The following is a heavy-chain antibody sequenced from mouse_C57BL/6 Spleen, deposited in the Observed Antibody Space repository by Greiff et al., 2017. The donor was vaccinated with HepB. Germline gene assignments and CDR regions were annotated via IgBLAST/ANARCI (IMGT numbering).Heavy chain of an antibody. D-gene: IGHD1-1*01. CDR3: ARDRILRYLYYFDY. CDR2: ISDGGSYT. CDR1: GFTFSSYA. Sequence: EVQGVESGGGLVKPGGSLKLSCAASGFTFSSYAMSWVRQTPEKRLEWVATISDGGSYTYYPDNVKGRFTISRDNAKNNLYLQMSHLKSEDTAMYYCARDRILRYLYYFDYWGQGTTLTVSS. V-gene: IGHV5-4*01. J-gene: IGHJ2*01.